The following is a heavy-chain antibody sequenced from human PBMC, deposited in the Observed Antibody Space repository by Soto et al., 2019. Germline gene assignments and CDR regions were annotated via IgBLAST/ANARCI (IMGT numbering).Heavy chain of an antibody. V-gene: IGHV4-39*01. D-gene: IGHD4-17*01. CDR1: GGSISSSSYY. Sequence: QLQLQESGPGLVKPSETLSLTCTVSGGSISSSSYYWGWIRQPPGKGLEWIGSIYYSGSTYYNPSLKSRVTISVDTSKNQFSLKLSSVTAADTAVYYCARHDTVTHDGGGGYWGQGTLVTVSS. CDR3: ARHDTVTHDGGGGY. J-gene: IGHJ4*02. CDR2: IYYSGST.